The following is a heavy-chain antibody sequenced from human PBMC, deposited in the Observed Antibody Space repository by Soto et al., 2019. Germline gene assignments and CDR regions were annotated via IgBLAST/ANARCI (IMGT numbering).Heavy chain of an antibody. V-gene: IGHV1-2*04. J-gene: IGHJ6*03. D-gene: IGHD4-17*01. CDR2: INPNSCRT. CDR1: GYAFSQYY. Sequence: QVQLVQSGAEVKKPGASVKVSCKASGYAFSQYYIHWMRQAPGQGLEWMGWINPNSCRTKFSQNFQGWVTMTRDTSIKTVYMELSGLRSDATAVYYCARESGGTTATLDYYYFYMDVWGKGTTVTVSS. CDR3: ARESGGTTATLDYYYFYMDV.